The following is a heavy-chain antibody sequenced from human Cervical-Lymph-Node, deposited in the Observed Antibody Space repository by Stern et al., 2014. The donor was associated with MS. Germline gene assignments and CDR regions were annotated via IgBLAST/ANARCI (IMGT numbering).Heavy chain of an antibody. CDR3: ASSYTARNDPYHFYGMDV. CDR2: IIFISSKT. D-gene: IGHD1-14*01. Sequence: QLVQSGAEVKKPGSSVKVSCKASGGTFSRYAFSWVRQAPGQGLEWMGGIIFISSKTDCAQKFEGRVNLIADEYTSTVYMELSSLRSEDAAVYYCASSYTARNDPYHFYGMDVWGQGTTVTVSS. J-gene: IGHJ6*02. CDR1: GGTFSRYA. V-gene: IGHV1-69*01.